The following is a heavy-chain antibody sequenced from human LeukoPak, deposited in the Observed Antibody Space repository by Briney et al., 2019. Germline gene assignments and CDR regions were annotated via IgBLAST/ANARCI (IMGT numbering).Heavy chain of an antibody. CDR2: ITGSGGST. D-gene: IGHD3-22*01. CDR1: GFTFSSNT. J-gene: IGHJ4*02. Sequence: GGSLRLSCAASGFTFSSNTMSWVRQAPGKGLEWVSAITGSGGSTYHADSVKGRFTISRDNSKNTLYLQMNRLRAEDTAVYYCANANYYDSSGYYENLDYWGQGTLVTVSS. V-gene: IGHV3-23*01. CDR3: ANANYYDSSGYYENLDY.